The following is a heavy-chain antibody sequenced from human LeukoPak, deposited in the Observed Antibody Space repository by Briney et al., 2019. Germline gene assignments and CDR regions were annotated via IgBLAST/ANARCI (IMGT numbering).Heavy chain of an antibody. V-gene: IGHV4-34*01. Sequence: PSKTLSLTCAVYGGSFSGYYWSWIRQTPGKGLEWIGEINHSGSTNYNPSLKSRVTISVDTSKNQFSLKLSSVTAADTAVYYCARTGYSYGSKDPWGQGTLVTVSS. CDR1: GGSFSGYY. CDR3: ARTGYSYGSKDP. D-gene: IGHD5-18*01. CDR2: INHSGST. J-gene: IGHJ5*02.